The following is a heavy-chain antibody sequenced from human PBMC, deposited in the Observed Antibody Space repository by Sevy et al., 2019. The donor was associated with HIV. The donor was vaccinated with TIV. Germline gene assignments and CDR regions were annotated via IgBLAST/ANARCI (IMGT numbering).Heavy chain of an antibody. CDR1: GFTFSNYG. CDR3: VRVDGAMEAEYYFDY. V-gene: IGHV3-33*01. D-gene: IGHD5-18*01. J-gene: IGHJ4*02. Sequence: GGSLRLSCAASGFTFSNYGMHWVRQPPGKGLEGVAGIWFDGSHKYYGDSVKGRFTISRDNSKNTLFLQMHSLRVDDTAAYYCVRVDGAMEAEYYFDYWGQGTLVTVSS. CDR2: IWFDGSHK.